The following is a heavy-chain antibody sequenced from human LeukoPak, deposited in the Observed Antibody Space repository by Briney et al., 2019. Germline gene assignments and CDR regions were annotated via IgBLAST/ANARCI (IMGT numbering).Heavy chain of an antibody. CDR1: GGFISSSDY. Sequence: SETLSLTCSVSGGFISSSDYWGWIRQTPGKGLEWIGTVYYSGNTYYHSSLKSRVTISVDTSKNQFSLRLSSLTAADTAVYYCARLSRVRYSSGFQPLHYYCMDVWGKGTTVTVSS. CDR3: ARLSRVRYSSGFQPLHYYCMDV. J-gene: IGHJ6*03. V-gene: IGHV4-39*01. D-gene: IGHD5-18*01. CDR2: VYYSGNT.